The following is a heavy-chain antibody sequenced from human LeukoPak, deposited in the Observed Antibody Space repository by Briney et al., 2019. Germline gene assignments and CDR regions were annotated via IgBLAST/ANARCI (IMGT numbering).Heavy chain of an antibody. V-gene: IGHV4-39*01. D-gene: IGHD3-10*01. CDR3: AANSADYNTLGSSYKV. J-gene: IGHJ4*02. CDR2: ISYSGTT. CDR1: SASITSSPYF. Sequence: SETLSLTCTVSSASITSSPYFWGWIRQSPGKGLEWIGSISYSGTTYYNPSLKSRVTISVDTSKNQFSLKLNSMTAADTAVFYCAANSADYNTLGSSYKVWGQGTLVTVSS.